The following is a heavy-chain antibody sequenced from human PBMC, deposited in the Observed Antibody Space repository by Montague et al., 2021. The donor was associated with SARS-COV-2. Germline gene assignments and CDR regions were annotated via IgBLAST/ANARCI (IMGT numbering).Heavy chain of an antibody. D-gene: IGHD5-12*01. V-gene: IGHV4-59*08. J-gene: IGHJ6*02. CDR3: AGRYRWAMEV. CDR1: GGFISGYY. CDR2: IYYSGSI. Sequence: SETLSLTCSVSGGFISGYYWSSIRQHPGKGLEWIGYIYYSGSINYNPSLKSRLTISAETSKNQFSLKLRSATAADAAVYYCAGRYRWAMEVWGQGTTVTVSS.